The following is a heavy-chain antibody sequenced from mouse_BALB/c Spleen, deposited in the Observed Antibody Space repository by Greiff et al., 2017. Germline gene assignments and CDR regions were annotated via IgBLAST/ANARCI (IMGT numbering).Heavy chain of an antibody. CDR1: GYTFTSYY. V-gene: IGHV1S81*02. CDR3: TRGDGNYPAMDY. CDR2: INPSNGGT. Sequence: QVQLKQSGAELVKPGASVKLSCKASGYTFTSYYMYWVKQRPGQGLEWIGEINPSNGGTNFNEKFKSKATLTVDKSSSTAYMQLSSLTSEDSAVYYCTRGDGNYPAMDYWGQGTSVTVSS. J-gene: IGHJ4*01. D-gene: IGHD2-1*01.